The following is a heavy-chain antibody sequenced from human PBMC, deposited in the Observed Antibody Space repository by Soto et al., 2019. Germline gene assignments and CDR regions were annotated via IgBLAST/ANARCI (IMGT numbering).Heavy chain of an antibody. Sequence: SETLSLTCTVSGGSISSSSYYWGWIRQPPGKGLEWIGSIYYSGSTYYNPSLKSRVTISVDTSKNQFSLKLSSVTAADTAVYYCAREKGGIAAAVYYYYMDVWGKGTTVTVS. CDR3: AREKGGIAAAVYYYYMDV. CDR1: GGSISSSSYY. J-gene: IGHJ6*03. V-gene: IGHV4-39*02. D-gene: IGHD6-13*01. CDR2: IYYSGST.